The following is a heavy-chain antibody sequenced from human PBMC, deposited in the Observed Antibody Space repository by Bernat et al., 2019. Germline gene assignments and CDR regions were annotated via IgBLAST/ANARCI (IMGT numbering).Heavy chain of an antibody. CDR2: IYYSGST. J-gene: IGHJ4*02. Sequence: QLQLQESGPGLVKPSETLSLTCTVSGGSISGRSYYWGWIRQPPGKGLEWIGSIYYSGSTYYNPSLKSRVTISVDTSKNQFSLKLSSVTAADTAVYYCASEGQGRESGYWGQGTLVTVSS. CDR1: GGSISGRSYY. V-gene: IGHV4-39*01. CDR3: ASEGQGRESGY. D-gene: IGHD2/OR15-2a*01.